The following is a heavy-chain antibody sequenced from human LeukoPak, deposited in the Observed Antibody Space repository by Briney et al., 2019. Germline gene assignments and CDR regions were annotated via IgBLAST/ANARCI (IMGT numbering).Heavy chain of an antibody. CDR1: GYTFTSYG. J-gene: IGHJ3*02. Sequence: ASVKVSCKASGYTFTSYGISWVRQAPGQGLEWMGWISAYNGNTKYAQRLQGRVTMTTDTSTTTAYMELSRLRSDDTAVYYCAKDLQWELPRGDALDIWGQGTMVTVSS. CDR2: ISAYNGNT. CDR3: AKDLQWELPRGDALDI. D-gene: IGHD1-26*01. V-gene: IGHV1-18*01.